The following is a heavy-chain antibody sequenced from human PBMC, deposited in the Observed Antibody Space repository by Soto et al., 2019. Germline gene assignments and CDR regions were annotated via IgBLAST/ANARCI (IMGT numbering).Heavy chain of an antibody. V-gene: IGHV4-59*01. D-gene: IGHD3-22*01. CDR1: GGSISGYY. CDR3: ASLDYYDSSGYYPGYFDY. CDR2: IYYSGST. Sequence: PSETLSLTCTVSGGSISGYYWSWIRQPPGKGLEWIGYIYYSGSTNYNPSLKSRVTISVDTSKNQFSLKLSSVTAADTAVYYCASLDYYDSSGYYPGYFDYWGQGTLVTVSS. J-gene: IGHJ4*02.